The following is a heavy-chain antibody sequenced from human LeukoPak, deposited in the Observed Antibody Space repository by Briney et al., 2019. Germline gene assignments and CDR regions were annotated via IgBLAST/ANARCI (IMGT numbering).Heavy chain of an antibody. D-gene: IGHD2-15*01. V-gene: IGHV3-30*18. CDR1: GFTFSSYT. J-gene: IGHJ4*02. CDR3: AKGGGSDY. CDR2: ISYDGSNK. Sequence: SGGSLRLSCAASGFTFSSYTMNWVRQAPGKGLEWVAVISYDGSNKYYADSVKGRFTISRDNSKNTLYLQMNSLRAEDTAVYYCAKGGGSDYWGQGTLVTVSS.